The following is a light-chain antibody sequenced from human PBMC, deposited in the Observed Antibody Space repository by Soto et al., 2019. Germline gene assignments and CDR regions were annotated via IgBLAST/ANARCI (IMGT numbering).Light chain of an antibody. Sequence: QSVLTQPPSVSAAPGQKVTISCSGSSSNIGNNYVSWYQQLPGTAPKLLIYDNNKRPSGIPDRFSGSKSGTSATLGITGLQTGDEADYYCGTWASSLSVYVLATGTKV. CDR3: GTWASSLSVYV. J-gene: IGLJ1*01. V-gene: IGLV1-51*01. CDR1: SSNIGNNY. CDR2: DNN.